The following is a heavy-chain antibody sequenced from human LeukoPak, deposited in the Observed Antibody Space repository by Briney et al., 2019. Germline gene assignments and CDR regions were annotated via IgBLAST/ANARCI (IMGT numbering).Heavy chain of an antibody. CDR2: VNPSGGST. CDR1: GYSFTSYY. Sequence: ASVQVSCKASGYSFTSYYMHWVRQAPGQGLEWMGLVNPSGGSTTYAQKFQGRVTMTRDTSTSTVYMELSSLRSEDTAVYDCARHLDGADAFDIWGQGTMVTVSS. J-gene: IGHJ3*02. V-gene: IGHV1-46*01. CDR3: ARHLDGADAFDI. D-gene: IGHD5-24*01.